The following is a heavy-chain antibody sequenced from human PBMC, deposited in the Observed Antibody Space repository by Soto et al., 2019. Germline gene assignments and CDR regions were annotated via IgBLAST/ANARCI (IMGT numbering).Heavy chain of an antibody. D-gene: IGHD2-2*01. Sequence: QVQLVQSGAEVKKPGASVKVSCKASGYTFTSYAMHWVRQAPGQRLEWMGWINAGNGNTKYSQKFQGRVTITRDTSASTAYMELSSLRSEDTAVYYCAREVLVVPADNNWFDPWGQGTLVTVSS. V-gene: IGHV1-3*01. CDR3: AREVLVVPADNNWFDP. CDR1: GYTFTSYA. CDR2: INAGNGNT. J-gene: IGHJ5*02.